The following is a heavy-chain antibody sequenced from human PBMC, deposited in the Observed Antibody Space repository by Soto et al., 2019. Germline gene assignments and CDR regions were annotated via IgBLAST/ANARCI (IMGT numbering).Heavy chain of an antibody. J-gene: IGHJ4*02. D-gene: IGHD3-3*01. CDR2: VHHSWGS. CDR3: ARGPPFGR. Sequence: TSETLSLTCTVSGGYINSYYWSWIRQSPGKRMEWIGYVHHSWGSSYNPSLQSRVAISLDTSKSQFSLKVTSVTAADTAVYYCARGPPFGRWGQGTLVTVSS. V-gene: IGHV4-59*12. CDR1: GGYINSYY.